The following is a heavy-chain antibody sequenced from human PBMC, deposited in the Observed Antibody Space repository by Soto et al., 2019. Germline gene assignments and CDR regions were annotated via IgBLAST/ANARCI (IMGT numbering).Heavy chain of an antibody. V-gene: IGHV1-8*01. Sequence: QVQLVQSGAEVKKPGASVKVSCKASGYTFTSYDINWVRQATGQGLEWMGWMNPNSGNTGYAQKFQGRVTMTRNTSISAAYMEMSSLRSEDTAVYYCARGGRAYWSGYYTHYYYYYMDVWGKGSTVTVSS. D-gene: IGHD3-3*01. CDR1: GYTFTSYD. J-gene: IGHJ6*03. CDR2: MNPNSGNT. CDR3: ARGGRAYWSGYYTHYYYYYMDV.